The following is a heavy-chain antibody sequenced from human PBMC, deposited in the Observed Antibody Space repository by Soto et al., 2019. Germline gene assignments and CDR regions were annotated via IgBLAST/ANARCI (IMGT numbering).Heavy chain of an antibody. CDR3: ARAHVDTAMVAPYYYYCNCIDV. J-gene: IGHJ6*02. Sequence: PGGSLRLSCAASGFTFSSYAMHWVRQAPGKGLEWVAVISYDGSNKYYADSVKGRFTISRDNSKNTLYLQMNSLRAEDTAVYYCARAHVDTAMVAPYYYYCNCIDVRGQGTTLTVSS. D-gene: IGHD5-18*01. CDR1: GFTFSSYA. CDR2: ISYDGSNK. V-gene: IGHV3-30-3*01.